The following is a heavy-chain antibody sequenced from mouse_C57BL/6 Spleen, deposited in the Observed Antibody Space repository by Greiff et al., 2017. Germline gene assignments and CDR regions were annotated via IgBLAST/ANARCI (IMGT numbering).Heavy chain of an antibody. CDR2: ICTGGGT. CDR1: GFSLTSYA. CDR3: ASLTGTSYFDY. D-gene: IGHD4-1*01. Sequence: VKLMESGPGLVAPSQSLSITCTVSGFSLTSYAISWVRQPPGKGLEWLGVICTGGGTNYNSALNSRLSISKDNSKSQVFLKMNSLQTNDTARYYCASLTGTSYFDYWGQGTTLTVSS. V-gene: IGHV2-9-1*01. J-gene: IGHJ2*01.